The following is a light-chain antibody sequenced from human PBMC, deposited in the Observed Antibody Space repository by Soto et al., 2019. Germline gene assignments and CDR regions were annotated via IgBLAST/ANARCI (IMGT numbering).Light chain of an antibody. V-gene: IGLV2-14*01. J-gene: IGLJ2*01. Sequence: QSALTQPASVSGSPGQSITICCTGTSSDVGGYNYVSWYQQHPGKAPKLMIYEVSNRPSGVSNRFSGSKSGNTASLTISGLQAEDEADYYCSSYTTSTSFILFGGGTKLTVL. CDR3: SSYTTSTSFIL. CDR2: EVS. CDR1: SSDVGGYNY.